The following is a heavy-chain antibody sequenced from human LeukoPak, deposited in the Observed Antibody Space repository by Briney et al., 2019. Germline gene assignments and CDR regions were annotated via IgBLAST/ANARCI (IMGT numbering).Heavy chain of an antibody. J-gene: IGHJ6*03. CDR3: ARATIAARFYYYYYMDV. D-gene: IGHD6-6*01. CDR2: IRYDGSNK. Sequence: GGSLRLSCAASGFTFSSYGMHWVRQAPGKGLEWVAFIRYDGSNKYYADSVKGRFTISRDNAKNSLYLQMNSLRAEDTAVYYCARATIAARFYYYYYMDVWGKGTTVTVSS. V-gene: IGHV3-30*02. CDR1: GFTFSSYG.